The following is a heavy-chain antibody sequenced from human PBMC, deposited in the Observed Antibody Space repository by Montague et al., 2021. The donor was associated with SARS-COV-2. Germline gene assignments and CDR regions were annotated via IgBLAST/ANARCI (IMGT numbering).Heavy chain of an antibody. CDR1: GGSMSLYY. J-gene: IGHJ6*02. V-gene: IGHV4-4*07. D-gene: IGHD3-10*01. Sequence: SETLSLTCNVSGGSMSLYYSTWVRHPPRQGLESIGRFYPIGSANFNPYLQSRVSISVDMSKNQFSLILTSVTAADTAIYYCARGLLRGDHGLDVWGQGTTVSVSS. CDR2: FYPIGSA. CDR3: ARGLLRGDHGLDV.